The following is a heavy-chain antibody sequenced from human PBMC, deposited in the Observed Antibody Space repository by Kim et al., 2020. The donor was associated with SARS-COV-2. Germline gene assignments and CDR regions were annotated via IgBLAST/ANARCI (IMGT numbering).Heavy chain of an antibody. Sequence: GGSLRLSCAASGFTFSRNGMHWVRQAPGKGLEWVAMISHGGDNTFYADSVKGRFTISRDNSKNTLYMQMTSLSAEDTAVYYCATDHYSSGWWYFDHWGHGIKVTVSS. CDR2: ISHGGDNT. V-gene: IGHV3-33*05. CDR1: GFTFSRNG. J-gene: IGHJ4*01. CDR3: ATDHYSSGWWYFDH. D-gene: IGHD6-19*01.